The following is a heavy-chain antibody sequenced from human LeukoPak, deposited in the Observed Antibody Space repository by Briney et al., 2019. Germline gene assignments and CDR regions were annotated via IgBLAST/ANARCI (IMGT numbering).Heavy chain of an antibody. CDR2: FDPEDGET. J-gene: IGHJ4*02. CDR1: GYTLTELS. CDR3: ATVTVQYQLLSYFDY. Sequence: ASVKVSCKVSGYTLTELSMHWVRLAPGKGLEWMGGFDPEDGETIYAQKFQGRVTMTEDTSTDTAYMELSSLRSEDTAVYYCATVTVQYQLLSYFDYWGQGTLVTVSS. V-gene: IGHV1-24*01. D-gene: IGHD2-2*01.